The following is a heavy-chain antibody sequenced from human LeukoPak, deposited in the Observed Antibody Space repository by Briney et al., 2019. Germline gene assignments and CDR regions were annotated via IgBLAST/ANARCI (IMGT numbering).Heavy chain of an antibody. D-gene: IGHD4-17*01. CDR3: ARSRGDYERGYFDY. J-gene: IGHJ4*02. V-gene: IGHV3-7*01. CDR2: MNQDGSAK. Sequence: QPGGSLRLSCGASGFTFSTYWMSWVRQAPGKGLEWVANMNQDGSAKYYVDSVKGRFTISRDNAKSSLYLQMNSLRAEDTAFYYCARSRGDYERGYFDYWGQGTLVTVSS. CDR1: GFTFSTYW.